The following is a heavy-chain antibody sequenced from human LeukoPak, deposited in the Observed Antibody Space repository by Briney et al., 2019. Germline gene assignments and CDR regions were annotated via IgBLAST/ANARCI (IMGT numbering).Heavy chain of an antibody. Sequence: SVKVSCKASGGTFSSYAISWVRQAPGQGLEWMGRIIPILGIANYAQKFQGRVTITADKSTSTAYMELSSLRSEDTAVYYCARGREGAAAGLFFDYWGQGTLVTVSS. J-gene: IGHJ4*02. V-gene: IGHV1-69*04. CDR3: ARGREGAAAGLFFDY. D-gene: IGHD6-13*01. CDR2: IIPILGIA. CDR1: GGTFSSYA.